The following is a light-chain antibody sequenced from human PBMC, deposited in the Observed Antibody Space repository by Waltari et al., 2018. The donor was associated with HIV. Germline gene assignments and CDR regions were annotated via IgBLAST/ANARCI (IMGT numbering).Light chain of an antibody. CDR1: SGSIASNF. CDR2: EDN. V-gene: IGLV6-57*01. J-gene: IGLJ3*02. Sequence: NFMLAQPHSVSGSPGKTVTMSCTRSSGSIASNFVQWYRQRPANSPTIVIYEDNKRPSGVPDRFSGSIDSSSNSASLTISGLKTEDEADYYSQSYDSSHQWVFGGGTKLTVL. CDR3: QSYDSSHQWV.